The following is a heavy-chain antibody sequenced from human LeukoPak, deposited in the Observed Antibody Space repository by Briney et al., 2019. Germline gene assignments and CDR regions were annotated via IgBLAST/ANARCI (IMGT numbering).Heavy chain of an antibody. CDR2: SRNKANRYTP. CDR3: ARVWVDTSGWYGNYYYYGMDV. D-gene: IGHD6-19*01. Sequence: PGGSLRLSCAVSGLTLSDHYVDWVRQARGKRLEWVGRSRNKANRYTPEYAASVKGRFTISRDDSKNSLYLQMNSQKTEETAVYYCARVWVDTSGWYGNYYYYGMDVWGQGTTVTVSS. V-gene: IGHV3-72*01. CDR1: GLTLSDHY. J-gene: IGHJ6*02.